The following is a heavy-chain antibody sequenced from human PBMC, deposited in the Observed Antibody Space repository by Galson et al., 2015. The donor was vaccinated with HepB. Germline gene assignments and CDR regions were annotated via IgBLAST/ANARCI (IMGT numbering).Heavy chain of an antibody. J-gene: IGHJ4*02. Sequence: SLRLSCAASGFTFSSYAMHWVRQAPGKGLEWVAVISYDGSNKYYADSVKGRFTISRDNSKNTLYLQMNSLRAEDTAVYYCARSGYGQWLARRYFDYWGQGTLVTVSS. CDR3: ARSGYGQWLARRYFDY. D-gene: IGHD6-19*01. CDR2: ISYDGSNK. CDR1: GFTFSSYA. V-gene: IGHV3-30-3*01.